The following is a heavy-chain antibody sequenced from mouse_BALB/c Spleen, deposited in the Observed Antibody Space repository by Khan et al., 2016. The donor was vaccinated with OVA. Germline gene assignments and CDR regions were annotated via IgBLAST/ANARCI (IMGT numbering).Heavy chain of an antibody. CDR3: ARGRGNYDY. CDR1: GYSITSDYA. Sequence: EVQLQESGPGLVKPSQSLSLTCTVTGYSITSDYAWNWIRQFPGNKLEWMGYISYSGSTSYNPSLKSRISITRDTSKNQFFLQLNSVTTEDTATXYCARGRGNYDYWGQGTTLTVSS. D-gene: IGHD2-1*01. CDR2: ISYSGST. V-gene: IGHV3-2*02. J-gene: IGHJ2*01.